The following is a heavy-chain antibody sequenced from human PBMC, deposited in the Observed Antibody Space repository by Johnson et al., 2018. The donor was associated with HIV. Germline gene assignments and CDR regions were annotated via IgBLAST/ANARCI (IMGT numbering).Heavy chain of an antibody. CDR3: ARESSSSSGAFDI. CDR2: IYSGGST. J-gene: IGHJ3*02. V-gene: IGHV3-53*01. CDR1: GFTVSSNY. D-gene: IGHD6-6*01. Sequence: VQLVESGGGFIQPGGSLRLSCAASGFTVSSNYMSWVRQAPGKGLEWVSVIYSGGSTYYADSVKGRFTISRDNSKNTLYLQMNSLRAEDTAVYYCARESSSSSGAFDIWGQGTMVTVSS.